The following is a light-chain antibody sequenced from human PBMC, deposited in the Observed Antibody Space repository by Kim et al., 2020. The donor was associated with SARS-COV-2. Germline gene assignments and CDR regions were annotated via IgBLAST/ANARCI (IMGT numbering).Light chain of an antibody. CDR3: QQRSNWPPFT. J-gene: IGKJ3*01. CDR1: RSVSSY. CDR2: DAS. V-gene: IGKV3-11*01. Sequence: SAGESATLSCRARRSVSSYLAWYQQKPGQAPRLLIYDASNRATGIPARFSGSGSGTDFTLTISSLEPEDFAVYYCQQRSNWPPFTFGPGTKVDIK.